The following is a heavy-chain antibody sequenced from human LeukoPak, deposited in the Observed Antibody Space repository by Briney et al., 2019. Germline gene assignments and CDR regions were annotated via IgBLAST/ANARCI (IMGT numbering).Heavy chain of an antibody. CDR3: ARVSFWSAKGRPFDY. CDR1: GGSFSGYY. CDR2: INHSGST. J-gene: IGHJ4*02. V-gene: IGHV4-34*01. D-gene: IGHD3-3*01. Sequence: SETLSLTCAVYGGSFSGYYWSWIRQLPGKGLEWIGEINHSGSTNYNPSLKSRVTVSVDTSKNQFSLKLSSVTAADTAVYYCARVSFWSAKGRPFDYWGQGTLVTVSS.